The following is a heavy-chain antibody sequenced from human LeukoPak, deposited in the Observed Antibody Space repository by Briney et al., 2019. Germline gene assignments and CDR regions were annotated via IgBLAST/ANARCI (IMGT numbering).Heavy chain of an antibody. CDR3: AKDSGSFHDAFDI. V-gene: IGHV3-23*01. Sequence: PGGSLRLSCAASGFTFSSYAMSWVRQAPGKGLELVSAISGSGGSTYYADSVKGRFTISRDNSKNTLYLQMNSLRAEDTAVYYCAKDSGSFHDAFDIWGQGTMVTVSS. J-gene: IGHJ3*02. D-gene: IGHD1-26*01. CDR2: ISGSGGST. CDR1: GFTFSSYA.